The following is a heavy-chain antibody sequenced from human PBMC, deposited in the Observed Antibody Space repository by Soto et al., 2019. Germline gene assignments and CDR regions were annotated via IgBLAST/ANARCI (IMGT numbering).Heavy chain of an antibody. J-gene: IGHJ6*02. CDR2: ISAYNGNT. D-gene: IGHD2-21*02. V-gene: IGHV1-18*01. Sequence: ASVKVSCKASGYTFSSYGISWVRQAPGQGLEWMGWISAYNGNTNYAQKLQGRVTMTTDTSTSTAYMELRSLRSDDTAVYYCARGRRYCGGDCSGGMDVWGQGTTVTVS. CDR3: ARGRRYCGGDCSGGMDV. CDR1: GYTFSSYG.